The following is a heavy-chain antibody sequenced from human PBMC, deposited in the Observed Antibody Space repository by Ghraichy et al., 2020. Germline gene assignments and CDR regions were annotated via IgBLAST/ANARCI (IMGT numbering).Heavy chain of an antibody. V-gene: IGHV3-48*02. D-gene: IGHD2-15*01. CDR2: SSSSGRST. Sequence: GGSLRLSCVGSGFTLSGFGMNWVRQSPGKGLEGVSYSSSSGRSTFYADSVKGRFTISRDNAKNSLSRQRNSLRDADTAVYYCARASMVVRFYYYNGMDVWCQGTPVTVSS. CDR3: ARASMVVRFYYYNGMDV. J-gene: IGHJ6*02. CDR1: GFTLSGFG.